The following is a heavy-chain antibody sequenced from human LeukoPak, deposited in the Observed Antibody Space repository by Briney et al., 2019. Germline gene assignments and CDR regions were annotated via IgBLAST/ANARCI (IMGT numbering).Heavy chain of an antibody. Sequence: SETLSLTCTVSGGSISTYYWSWIRQPPGKGLEWIGYIYYSGSSGTTNYSPSLKSRLTISVDTSRNQFSLKLSSVTAADTAVYYCARLRRSDYDILTGYSRGFDYWGQGTLVTVSS. D-gene: IGHD3-9*01. CDR2: IYYSGSSGTT. CDR3: ARLRRSDYDILTGYSRGFDY. CDR1: GGSISTYY. J-gene: IGHJ4*02. V-gene: IGHV4-59*08.